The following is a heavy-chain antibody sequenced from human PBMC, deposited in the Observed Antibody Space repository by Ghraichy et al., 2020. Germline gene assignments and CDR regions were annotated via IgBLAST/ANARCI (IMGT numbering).Heavy chain of an antibody. D-gene: IGHD3-3*01. CDR3: ARAIGLGIWSGDYDR. J-gene: IGHJ5*02. CDR1: GGSFSGYY. CDR2: INHSGST. Sequence: SETLSLTCAVYGGSFSGYYWSWIRQPPGKGLEWIGEINHSGSTNNNPSLKSRVTISVDTSKNQFSLKLSSVTAADTAVYYCARAIGLGIWSGDYDRWGQGTLVTVSS. V-gene: IGHV4-34*01.